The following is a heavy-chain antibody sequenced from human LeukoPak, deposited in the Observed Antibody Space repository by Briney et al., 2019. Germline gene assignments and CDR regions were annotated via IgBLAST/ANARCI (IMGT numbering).Heavy chain of an antibody. CDR1: GFTVSSNY. CDR3: AKSPGDNYYDSSGYYYHYYYYMDV. CDR2: IYSGGST. J-gene: IGHJ6*03. D-gene: IGHD3-22*01. V-gene: IGHV3-66*01. Sequence: GGSLRLSCAASGFTVSSNYMSWVRQAPGKGLEWVSVIYSGGSTYYADSVKGRFTISRDNSKNTLYLQMNSLRAEDTAVYYCAKSPGDNYYDSSGYYYHYYYYMDVWGKGTTVTISS.